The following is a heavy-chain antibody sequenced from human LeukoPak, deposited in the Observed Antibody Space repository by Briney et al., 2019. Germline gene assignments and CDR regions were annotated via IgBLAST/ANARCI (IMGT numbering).Heavy chain of an antibody. CDR3: ARGAWGTTRASYYFDY. CDR1: GGSISSGGYY. D-gene: IGHD3-16*01. V-gene: IGHV4-30-2*01. CDR2: IYHSGST. Sequence: PSQTLSLTCTVSGGSISSGGYYWSWIRQPPGKGLEWIGYIYHSGSTYYNPSLKSRVTISVDRSKNQFSLKLSSVTAADTAVYYCARGAWGTTRASYYFDYWGQGTLVTVSS. J-gene: IGHJ4*02.